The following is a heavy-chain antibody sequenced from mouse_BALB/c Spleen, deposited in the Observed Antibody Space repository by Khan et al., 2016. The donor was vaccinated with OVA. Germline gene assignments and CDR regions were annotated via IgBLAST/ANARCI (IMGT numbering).Heavy chain of an antibody. D-gene: IGHD2-1*01. V-gene: IGHV5-6-4*01. J-gene: IGHJ1*01. Sequence: EVELVESGGGLVKPGGSLKLSCAASGFSFSSYTMSWVRQTPEKRLEWVATISSGSTYTYYPDSVKGRFTISRDNAKNTLFLQMSSLKSEDTAMYYCTRDGNYAHWYCEVWGAGTTVTVAS. CDR3: TRDGNYAHWYCEV. CDR2: ISSGSTYT. CDR1: GFSFSSYT.